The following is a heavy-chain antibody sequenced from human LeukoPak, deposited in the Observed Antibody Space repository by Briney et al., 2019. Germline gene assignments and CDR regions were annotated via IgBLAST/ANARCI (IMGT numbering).Heavy chain of an antibody. J-gene: IGHJ4*02. Sequence: GGSLRLSCAASGFTFSTYAMSWVRQAPGKGLEWVSAISGSGGDTYYTDSVEGRFTISRDNSKNTLNLEMNSLRAEDTAIYYCAKGPSTGYSTSYYDYWGQGTLVTVSS. D-gene: IGHD6-13*01. CDR2: ISGSGGDT. CDR3: AKGPSTGYSTSYYDY. V-gene: IGHV3-23*01. CDR1: GFTFSTYA.